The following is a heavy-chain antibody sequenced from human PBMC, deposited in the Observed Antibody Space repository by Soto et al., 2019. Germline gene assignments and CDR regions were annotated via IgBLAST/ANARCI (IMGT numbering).Heavy chain of an antibody. CDR2: INHSGST. CDR3: ARAEGIAAAGTWMDV. CDR1: GGSFSGYY. D-gene: IGHD6-13*01. Sequence: SETLSLTCAVYGGSFSGYYWSWIRQPPGKGLEWIGEINHSGSTNYNPSLKSRVTISVDTSKNQFSLKLSSVTAADTAVYYCARAEGIAAAGTWMDVWGKGTTVS. J-gene: IGHJ6*03. V-gene: IGHV4-34*01.